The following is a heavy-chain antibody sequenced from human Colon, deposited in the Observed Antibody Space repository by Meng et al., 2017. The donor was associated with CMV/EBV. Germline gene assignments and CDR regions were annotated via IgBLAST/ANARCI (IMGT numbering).Heavy chain of an antibody. CDR2: ISYDGRNK. CDR1: GFTFSDHA. D-gene: IGHD3-22*01. J-gene: IGHJ4*02. CDR3: AREDLYYDTSAYHAYYFHS. V-gene: IGHV3-30*04. Sequence: GGSLRLSCAASGFTFSDHAMHWVRQAPGEGLEWVALISYDGRNKYYADSVKGRFTISRDNSKNTVFLQIHSLRAEDTAVYSCAREDLYYDTSAYHAYYFHSWGQGTLVTVSS.